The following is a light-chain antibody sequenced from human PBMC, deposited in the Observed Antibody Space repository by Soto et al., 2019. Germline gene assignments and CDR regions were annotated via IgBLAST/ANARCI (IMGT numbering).Light chain of an antibody. J-gene: IGLJ2*01. CDR1: SSDVGAYNY. CDR2: EVN. Sequence: QSALTQPASVSGSPGQSITISCTGTSSDVGAYNYVSWYQQHPGKAPKLMIYEVNNRPSGVSNRFSGSKSGNTASLTISGLQDEDEADYYCSSYTTSTTPVLFGGGTKVTVL. CDR3: SSYTTSTTPVL. V-gene: IGLV2-14*01.